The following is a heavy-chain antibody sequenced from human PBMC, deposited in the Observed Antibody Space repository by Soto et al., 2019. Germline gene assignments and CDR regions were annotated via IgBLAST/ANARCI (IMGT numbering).Heavy chain of an antibody. V-gene: IGHV3-23*01. Sequence: GGSLRLSCAASGFTFSSYAMAWVRQAPGKGLEWVSALSGSGDSTYYADSVKGRFAISRDNSKNTLYLQMNSLRAEDTAVYYCAKGSRAWDIDYWGQGALVTVSS. CDR2: LSGSGDST. D-gene: IGHD2-15*01. J-gene: IGHJ4*02. CDR1: GFTFSSYA. CDR3: AKGSRAWDIDY.